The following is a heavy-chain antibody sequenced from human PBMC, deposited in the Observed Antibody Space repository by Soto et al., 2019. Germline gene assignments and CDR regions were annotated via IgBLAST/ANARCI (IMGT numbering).Heavy chain of an antibody. Sequence: QVQLVQSGAEVKKPGSSVKVSCKASGGTFSSYTISWVRQAPGQGLEWMGRIIPILGIANYAQKFQGRVTITEDKSTSPAYMELSSLRSEDTAVYYCARALAVAGEPLDYWGQGTLVTVSS. V-gene: IGHV1-69*02. J-gene: IGHJ4*02. D-gene: IGHD6-19*01. CDR1: GGTFSSYT. CDR3: ARALAVAGEPLDY. CDR2: IIPILGIA.